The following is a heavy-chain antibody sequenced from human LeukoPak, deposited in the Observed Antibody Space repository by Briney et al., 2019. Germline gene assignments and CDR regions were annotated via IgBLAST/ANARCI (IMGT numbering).Heavy chain of an antibody. D-gene: IGHD3-22*01. J-gene: IGHJ4*02. CDR3: AKDGRYTTYYYDSSGYYYFDY. V-gene: IGHV1-2*02. CDR1: GYTFTGYY. CDR2: INPNSGGT. Sequence: GASVKVSCKASGYTFTGYYMHWVRQAPGQGLEWMGWINPNSGGTNYAQKFQGRVTMTRDTSISTAYMELSRLRSDDTAVYYCAKDGRYTTYYYDSSGYYYFDYWGQGTLVTVSS.